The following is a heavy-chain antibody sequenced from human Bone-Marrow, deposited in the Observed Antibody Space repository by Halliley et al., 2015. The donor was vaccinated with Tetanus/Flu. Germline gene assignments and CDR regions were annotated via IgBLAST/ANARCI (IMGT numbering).Heavy chain of an antibody. Sequence: LGWMGYSYYSGATNANPAHKGRVTISVDTSKTQFSLRLKSVTAADTAVYYCATKGAYDSSGYWGQGTLVTVSS. J-gene: IGHJ4*02. V-gene: IGHV4-59*01. D-gene: IGHD3-22*01. CDR3: ATKGAYDSSGY. CDR2: SYYSGAT.